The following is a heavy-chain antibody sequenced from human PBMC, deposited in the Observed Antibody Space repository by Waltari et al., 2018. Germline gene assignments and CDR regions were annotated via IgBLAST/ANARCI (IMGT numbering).Heavy chain of an antibody. V-gene: IGHV1-69*01. CDR2: IIPFLHTS. CDR1: GGTFNNYA. Sequence: QVQLVQSGAEVKKPGSSVKVSCKASGGTFNNYAISWLRRAPGQGLEWMGGIIPFLHTSNYAQKFQGRFTITADGSTSTAYMELSGLRSEDTAVYFCARVGGSYLGVDYFYYNMDVWGQGTSVTVSS. D-gene: IGHD1-26*01. J-gene: IGHJ6*02. CDR3: ARVGGSYLGVDYFYYNMDV.